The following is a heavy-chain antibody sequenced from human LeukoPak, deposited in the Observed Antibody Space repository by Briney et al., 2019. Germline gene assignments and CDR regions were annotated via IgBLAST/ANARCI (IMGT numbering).Heavy chain of an antibody. V-gene: IGHV3-21*01. CDR1: GFTFSSYS. D-gene: IGHD1-26*01. J-gene: IGHJ4*02. CDR2: ISSSSSYI. Sequence: GGSLRLSCAASGFTFSSYSMNWVRQAPGRGLEWVSSISSSSSYIYYADSVKGRFTISRGNAKNSLYLQMNSLRAEDTAVYYCAGGREVAFDYWGQGTLVTVSS. CDR3: AGGREVAFDY.